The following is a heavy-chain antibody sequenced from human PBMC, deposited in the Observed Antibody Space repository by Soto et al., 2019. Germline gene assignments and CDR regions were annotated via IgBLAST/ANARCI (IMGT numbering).Heavy chain of an antibody. J-gene: IGHJ6*02. V-gene: IGHV3-23*01. CDR2: ISGSGGST. D-gene: IGHD3-10*01. CDR3: AKGQYGSEYYYYGMDV. CDR1: GFTFSSYA. Sequence: LRLSCAASGFTFSSYALVWVRQAPGKVLEWVSAISGSGGSTYYADSVKGRFTISRDNSKNTLYLQMNSLRAEDTAVYYCAKGQYGSEYYYYGMDVWGQGTTVTVSS.